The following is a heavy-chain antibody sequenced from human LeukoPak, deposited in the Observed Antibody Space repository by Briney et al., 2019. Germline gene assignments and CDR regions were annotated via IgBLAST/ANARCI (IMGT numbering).Heavy chain of an antibody. CDR2: IYYSGST. D-gene: IGHD3-22*01. J-gene: IGHJ4*02. CDR1: GGSISSSSYY. V-gene: IGHV4-39*01. CDR3: ASRDAYDSSGYYL. Sequence: SETLSLTCTVSGGSISSSSYYWGWIRQPPGKGLEWIGSIYYSGSTYYNPSLKSRVTISVDTSKNQFSLKLSSATAADTAVYYCASRDAYDSSGYYLWGQGTLVTVSS.